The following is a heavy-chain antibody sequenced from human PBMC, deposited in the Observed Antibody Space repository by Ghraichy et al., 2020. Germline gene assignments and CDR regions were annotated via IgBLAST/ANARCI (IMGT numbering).Heavy chain of an antibody. V-gene: IGHV3-21*01. D-gene: IGHD6-13*01. CDR3: AREGSAAGRPFDY. Sequence: GGSLRLSCAASGFTFSSYSMNWVRQAPGKGLEWVSSISSSSSYIYYADSVKGRFTISRDNAKNSLYLQMNSLRAEDTAVYYCAREGSAAGRPFDYWGQGTLVTVSS. J-gene: IGHJ4*02. CDR1: GFTFSSYS. CDR2: ISSSSSYI.